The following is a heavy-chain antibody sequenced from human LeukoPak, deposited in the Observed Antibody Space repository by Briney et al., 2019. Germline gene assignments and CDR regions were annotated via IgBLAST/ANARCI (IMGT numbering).Heavy chain of an antibody. CDR2: IRSKANSYAT. J-gene: IGHJ4*02. D-gene: IGHD6-19*01. Sequence: GGSLKLSCAASGFTFSGSAMHWVRQASGKGLEWVGRIRSKANSYATAYAASVKGRFTISRDDSKNTAYLQMNSLKTEDTAVYYCTMYSSGWSGGYWGQGTLVTVSS. CDR3: TMYSSGWSGGY. CDR1: GFTFSGSA. V-gene: IGHV3-73*01.